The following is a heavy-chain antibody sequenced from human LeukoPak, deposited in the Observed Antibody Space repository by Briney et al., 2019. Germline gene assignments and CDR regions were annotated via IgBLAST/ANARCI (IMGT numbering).Heavy chain of an antibody. CDR3: ASGVYYDSSGYSIDAFDI. D-gene: IGHD3-22*01. J-gene: IGHJ3*02. V-gene: IGHV1-69*04. CDR2: IIPILGIA. Sequence: SVKVSCKASGGTFSSYAISWVRQAPGQGLEWMGRIIPILGIANYAQKFQGRVTITADKSTSTAYMELSSLRSEDTAVYYCASGVYYDSSGYSIDAFDIWGQGTMVTVSS. CDR1: GGTFSSYA.